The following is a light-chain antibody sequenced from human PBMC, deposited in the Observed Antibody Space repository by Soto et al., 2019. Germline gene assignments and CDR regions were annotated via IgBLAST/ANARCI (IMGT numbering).Light chain of an antibody. V-gene: IGKV3-20*01. CDR2: GAS. CDR3: QQYGSSPRYT. Sequence: EIVLTQSPGTLSLSPGERATLSCRASQSVSSSYLAWYQQKPGQAPRLLIYGASSRATGIPDRFSGSGSGTDFTLTISRLEPEDCAVYYCQQYGSSPRYTFGQGNKLEIK. CDR1: QSVSSSY. J-gene: IGKJ2*01.